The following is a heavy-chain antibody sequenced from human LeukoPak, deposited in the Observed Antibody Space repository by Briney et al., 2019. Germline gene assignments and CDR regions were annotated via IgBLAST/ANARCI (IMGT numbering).Heavy chain of an antibody. D-gene: IGHD6-13*01. V-gene: IGHV1-69*06. CDR3: AFSSYCLQGNYYYMDV. J-gene: IGHJ6*03. CDR1: GGTFSNYE. Sequence: SVRVSCKASGGTFSNYEINWLRQAPGQGLEWLGGIIPLYGTSNYAQRFQDRVTMTATTSSSPVYMELRSLRSDDTAVYYCAFSSYCLQGNYYYMDVWGKGTTVTVSS. CDR2: IIPLYGTS.